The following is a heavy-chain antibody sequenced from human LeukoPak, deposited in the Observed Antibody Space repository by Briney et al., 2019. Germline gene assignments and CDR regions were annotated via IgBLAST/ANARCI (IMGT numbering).Heavy chain of an antibody. J-gene: IGHJ6*03. CDR3: ARATSWSYYYMDV. CDR1: GGPISTYY. V-gene: IGHV4-59*01. CDR2: IYYTGST. Sequence: SETLSLTCTVSGGPISTYYWSWIRPSPGKELEWIGYIYYTGSTSYNPSLKSRVAISVDTSKNQFSLKLSSVTAADTAVYYCARATSWSYYYMDVWAKGTTVTVSS.